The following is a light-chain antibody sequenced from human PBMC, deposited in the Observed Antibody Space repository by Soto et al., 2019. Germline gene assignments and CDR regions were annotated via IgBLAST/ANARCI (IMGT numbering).Light chain of an antibody. CDR3: CSGSGSYSYV. CDR2: DVS. J-gene: IGLJ1*01. CDR1: SSNVGGYNY. V-gene: IGLV2-11*01. Sequence: QSALTQPRSVSGSPGQTVTISCTGTSSNVGGYNYVSWYQQHPGKAPKLIIYDVSKRPSGVPDRFSGTKSGNTASLTISGLEAEDEADYYCCSGSGSYSYVFGTGTKLTVL.